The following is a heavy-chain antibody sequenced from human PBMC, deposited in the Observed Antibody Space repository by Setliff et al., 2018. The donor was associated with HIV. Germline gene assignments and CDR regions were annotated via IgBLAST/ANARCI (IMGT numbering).Heavy chain of an antibody. CDR1: GGTFSNYA. Sequence: SVKVSCKASGGTFSNYAFSWVRQAPGQGLEWMGGIIPIFGSTKYAQKFQGRVTITADESTSTADMELSSLRSEDTAVYYCATDGIGGWLRPMPDYWGQVTQVTV. CDR2: IIPIFGST. J-gene: IGHJ4*02. V-gene: IGHV1-69*13. CDR3: ATDGIGGWLRPMPDY. D-gene: IGHD5-12*01.